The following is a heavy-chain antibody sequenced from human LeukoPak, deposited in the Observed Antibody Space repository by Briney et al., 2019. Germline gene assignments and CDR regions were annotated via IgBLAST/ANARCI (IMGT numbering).Heavy chain of an antibody. CDR2: INPNSGGT. J-gene: IGHJ3*02. Sequence: ASVKVSCKASGYTFTGYYMHWVRQAPGQGLEWMGWINPNSGGTNYAQKFQGWVTMTRDTSISTAYMELSRLRSDDTAVYYCARQELSPGIAVAGMGDAFDIWGQGTMVTVSS. D-gene: IGHD6-13*01. CDR1: GYTFTGYY. CDR3: ARQELSPGIAVAGMGDAFDI. V-gene: IGHV1-2*04.